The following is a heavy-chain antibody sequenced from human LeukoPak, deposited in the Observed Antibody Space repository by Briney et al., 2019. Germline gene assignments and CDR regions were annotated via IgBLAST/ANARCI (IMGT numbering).Heavy chain of an antibody. Sequence: GGSLRLSCAVSGFTFMNASMTWVRQAPGKGLEWIGRIKPKSVGGTTDYAAPVKGRFTISRDDSKNTLYLLMYRLTTEDTAVYFCAHRDTTMVRVDYWGQGTLVTVSS. D-gene: IGHD5-18*01. CDR2: IKPKSVGGTT. V-gene: IGHV3-15*01. CDR3: AHRDTTMVRVDY. CDR1: GFTFMNAS. J-gene: IGHJ4*02.